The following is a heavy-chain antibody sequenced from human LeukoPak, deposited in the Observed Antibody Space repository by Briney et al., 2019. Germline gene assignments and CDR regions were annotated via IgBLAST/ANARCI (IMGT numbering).Heavy chain of an antibody. J-gene: IGHJ5*02. CDR2: ISGSGGST. V-gene: IGHV3-23*01. CDR1: GFTFSSYA. CDR3: AKTSIQLGT. Sequence: GGSLRLSCAASGFTFSSYAMSWVRQAPGKGLGWVSAISGSGGSTYCADSVKGRFTISRDNSKNTLYLQMNSLGAEDTAVYYCAKTSIQLGTWGQGTLVTVSS. D-gene: IGHD2-2*01.